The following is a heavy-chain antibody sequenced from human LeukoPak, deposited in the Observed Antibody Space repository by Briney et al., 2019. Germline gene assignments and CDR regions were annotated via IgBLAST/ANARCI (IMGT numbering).Heavy chain of an antibody. V-gene: IGHV3-33*01. CDR1: GFTFSSYC. D-gene: IGHD6-6*01. J-gene: IGHJ6*02. CDR3: ARTNSRSSNYYDGMDV. Sequence: GGSLRLSCAASGFTFSSYCMHWVRQAPGKGLEWVAVIWDDGRYKYYADSVKGRFTISRDNSKNSLYLQMNSLRAEDTAVYYCARTNSRSSNYYDGMDVWGQGTTVTVSS. CDR2: IWDDGRYK.